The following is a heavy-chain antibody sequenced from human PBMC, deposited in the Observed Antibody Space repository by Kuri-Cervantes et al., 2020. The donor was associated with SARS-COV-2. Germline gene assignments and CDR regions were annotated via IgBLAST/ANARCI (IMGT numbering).Heavy chain of an antibody. CDR2: ISGSGSST. CDR1: GFTFSSYA. V-gene: IGHV3-23*01. Sequence: GGSLRLSCAASGFTFSSYAMSWVRQAPGKGLEWVSAISGSGSSTYYADSVKGRFAISRDNSKSTLYLQMNSLRAEDTAVYYCAKSRWQQLSWLDYWGQGTLVTVSS. CDR3: AKSRWQQLSWLDY. J-gene: IGHJ4*02. D-gene: IGHD6-13*01.